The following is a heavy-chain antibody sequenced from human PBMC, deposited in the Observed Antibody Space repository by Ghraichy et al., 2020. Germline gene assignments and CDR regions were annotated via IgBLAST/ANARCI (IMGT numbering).Heavy chain of an antibody. CDR3: ARASTVVRFYYYDGMDV. J-gene: IGHJ6*02. CDR2: ITSSSRSI. Sequence: SCVGSGFTFSSYNMNWVRQSPGKGLEWVSYITSSSRSIFYADSVKGRFTISRDNAQNSVYLQMNSLRDGDTAVYYCARASTVVRFYYYDGMDVWGQGTTVTVSS. V-gene: IGHV3-48*02. D-gene: IGHD4-23*01. CDR1: GFTFSSYN.